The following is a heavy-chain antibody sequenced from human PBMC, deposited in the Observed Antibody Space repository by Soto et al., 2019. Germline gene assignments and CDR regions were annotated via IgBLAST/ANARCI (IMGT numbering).Heavy chain of an antibody. CDR1: GFTFSSYA. CDR2: ISGSGGST. Sequence: EVQLLESGGGLVQPGGSLRLSCAASGFTFSSYAMSWVRQAPGKGLEWVSAISGSGGSTYYADSVKGRFTISRDNAKNSLYLQMNSLRAEDTAVYYCARDTVKEQLWLLGYFDLWGRGTLVTVSS. D-gene: IGHD5-18*01. J-gene: IGHJ2*01. CDR3: ARDTVKEQLWLLGYFDL. V-gene: IGHV3-23*01.